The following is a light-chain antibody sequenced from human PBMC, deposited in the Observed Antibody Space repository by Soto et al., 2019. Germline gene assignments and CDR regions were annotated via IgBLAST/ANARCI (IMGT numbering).Light chain of an antibody. J-gene: IGLJ2*01. V-gene: IGLV1-40*01. CDR1: SSNIGARYD. Sequence: QSVLTQPPSVSGAPGQRVTISCTGSSSNIGARYDVHWYQQLPGTAPKLLIYGNSIRPLGVPDRVSGSKSGTSASLAITGLQSDDEADYYCQSYDSSLSGVIFGGGTKLTVL. CDR2: GNS. CDR3: QSYDSSLSGVI.